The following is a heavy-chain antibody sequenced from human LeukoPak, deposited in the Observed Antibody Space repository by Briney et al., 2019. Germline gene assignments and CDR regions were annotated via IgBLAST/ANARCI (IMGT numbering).Heavy chain of an antibody. Sequence: GGSLRLSCAASGFTFSSYAMHWVRQAPGKGLEWVAVISYDGSNKYYADSVKGRFTISRDNSKNTLYLQMNSLRAEDTAVYYCANLDYWGQGTLVTVSS. CDR2: ISYDGSNK. CDR3: ANLDY. CDR1: GFTFSSYA. J-gene: IGHJ4*02. V-gene: IGHV3-30*04.